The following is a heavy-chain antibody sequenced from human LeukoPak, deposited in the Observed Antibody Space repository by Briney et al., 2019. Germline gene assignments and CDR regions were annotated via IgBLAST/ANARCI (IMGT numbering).Heavy chain of an antibody. CDR1: GGSISSTTYY. CDR3: ARHNYYNFWNALNWFDP. Sequence: SETLSLTCTVSGGSISSTTYYWAWIRQPPGKGLKWIASIYYSGSTYYNPSLKSRVTISVDTSKNQFSLKLSSVTAADTALYYCARHNYYNFWNALNWFDPWGQGTLVTVSS. D-gene: IGHD3-3*01. CDR2: IYYSGST. J-gene: IGHJ5*02. V-gene: IGHV4-39*01.